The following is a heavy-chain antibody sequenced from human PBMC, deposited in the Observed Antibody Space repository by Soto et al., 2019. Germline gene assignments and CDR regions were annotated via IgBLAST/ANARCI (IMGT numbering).Heavy chain of an antibody. D-gene: IGHD4-17*01. CDR2: ISGHNGVT. Sequence: QVQLVQSGGEVKKPGASVKVSCNTAGYTFTNYGISWVRQAPGQGLEWMGWISGHNGVTNNAQKFQDRVTMNRDISTNIAYMELRSLRSDDTAVYFCARDRQNYGTFDYWGQGALVTVSS. V-gene: IGHV1-18*01. CDR3: ARDRQNYGTFDY. CDR1: GYTFTNYG. J-gene: IGHJ4*02.